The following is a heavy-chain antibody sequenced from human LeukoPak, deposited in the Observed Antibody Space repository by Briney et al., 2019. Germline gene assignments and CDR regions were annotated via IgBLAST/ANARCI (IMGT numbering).Heavy chain of an antibody. J-gene: IGHJ4*02. D-gene: IGHD3-22*01. CDR1: GGSISSSNW. Sequence: PSGTLSLTCAVSGGSISSSNWWSWVRQPPGKGLEWIGEIYHSGSTNYNPSLKSRVTISVDKSKNQFSLKLSSVTAADTAVYYCARAPAAPYYDSSGYPTGFDYWGQGTLVTVSS. V-gene: IGHV4-4*02. CDR3: ARAPAAPYYDSSGYPTGFDY. CDR2: IYHSGST.